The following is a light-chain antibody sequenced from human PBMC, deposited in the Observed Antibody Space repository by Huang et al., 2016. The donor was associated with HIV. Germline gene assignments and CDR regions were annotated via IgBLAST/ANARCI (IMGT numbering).Light chain of an antibody. CDR1: PDINNY. J-gene: IGKJ5*01. V-gene: IGKV1-33*01. CDR3: QHYNGYPLT. Sequence: DIQMTQSPSSLSASVGDRVTITCQASPDINNYLNWYQQRPGTAPKLLIYDAYILDTGVPSRFSGRGSGTDFTFTINSLQPEDVATYYCQHYNGYPLTFGQGTR. CDR2: DAY.